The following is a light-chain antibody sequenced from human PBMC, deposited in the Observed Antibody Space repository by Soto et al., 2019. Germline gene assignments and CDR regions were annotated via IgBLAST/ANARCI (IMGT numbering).Light chain of an antibody. CDR2: GAS. Sequence: DIQMTQSPSSLSASVGDRVIITCRASQGISNYLAWYQQKPGKVPNVLIYGASTLQSGVPSRFSGSGSGTDFTLTISSLQPEDVATYYCQKYDRAPFTFGPGTKVDIK. CDR1: QGISNY. V-gene: IGKV1-27*01. CDR3: QKYDRAPFT. J-gene: IGKJ3*01.